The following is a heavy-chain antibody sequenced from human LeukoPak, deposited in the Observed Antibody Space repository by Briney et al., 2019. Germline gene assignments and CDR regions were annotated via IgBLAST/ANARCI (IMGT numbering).Heavy chain of an antibody. V-gene: IGHV3-30*18. J-gene: IGHJ4*02. D-gene: IGHD6-19*01. CDR1: GFTFSSYG. CDR3: AKDFSSGWTFDY. CDR2: ISYDGSNK. Sequence: RRSLRLSCAASGFTFSSYGMHWVRQAPGKGLEWVAVISYDGSNKYYADSVKGRFTISRDNSKNTLYLQMNSLRAEDTAVYYCAKDFSSGWTFDYWGQGTLITVSS.